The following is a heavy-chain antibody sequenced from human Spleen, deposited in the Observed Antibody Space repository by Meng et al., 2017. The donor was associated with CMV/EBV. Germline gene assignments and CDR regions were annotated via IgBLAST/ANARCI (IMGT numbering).Heavy chain of an antibody. D-gene: IGHD3-10*01. V-gene: IGHV4-30-4*08. CDR2: IYYSGSA. J-gene: IGHJ5*02. CDR1: SISSGDYY. Sequence: SISSGDYYWSWIRRPPGKGLEWIGYIYYSGSAYYNPSLESRITMSVYTSRNQFSLRLSSVTAADTAVYYCARGTSFYGSGTDDWFDPWGPGTLVTVSS. CDR3: ARGTSFYGSGTDDWFDP.